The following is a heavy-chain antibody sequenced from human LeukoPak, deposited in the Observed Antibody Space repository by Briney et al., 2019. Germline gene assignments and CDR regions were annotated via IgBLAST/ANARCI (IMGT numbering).Heavy chain of an antibody. V-gene: IGHV3-7*01. J-gene: IGHJ4*02. Sequence: PGGSLRLSCAASGFTFSSYWMTWVRQAPGKGLEWVASIKEDGSEYYVDSVKGRFTVSRDNAKNSLSLQVSSLRAEDTAVYYCAKDRQTNYYGSGSYIVWGQGTLVTVSS. CDR3: AKDRQTNYYGSGSYIV. CDR2: IKEDGSE. D-gene: IGHD3-10*01. CDR1: GFTFSSYW.